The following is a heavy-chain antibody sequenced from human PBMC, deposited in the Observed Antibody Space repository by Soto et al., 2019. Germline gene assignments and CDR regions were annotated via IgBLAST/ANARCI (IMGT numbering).Heavy chain of an antibody. J-gene: IGHJ4*02. D-gene: IGHD5-18*01. V-gene: IGHV3-30-3*01. CDR1: GFSFTTYA. Sequence: PGGSLRLSCAASGFSFTTYAMHWVRQAPGKGLEWVAVISDDGSIKYYADSVKGRFTISRDNSKNTFYLQMNSLRGDDTALYYCAREIETAMDTCDYWGQGDLVTVSS. CDR2: ISDDGSIK. CDR3: AREIETAMDTCDY.